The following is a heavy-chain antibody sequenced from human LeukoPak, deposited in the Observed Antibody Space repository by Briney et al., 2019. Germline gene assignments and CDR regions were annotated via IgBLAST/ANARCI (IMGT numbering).Heavy chain of an antibody. Sequence: GASVKVSCKASGYTFTSYGISWVRQAPGQGLEWMGWISAYNGNTNYAQKLQGRVTMTTDTSTSTAYMELRSLRSDDTAVYYCARELELRFLVWSGGMAAAFDPWGQGTLVTVSS. J-gene: IGHJ5*02. D-gene: IGHD1-7*01. CDR3: ARELELRFLVWSGGMAAAFDP. CDR2: ISAYNGNT. V-gene: IGHV1-18*01. CDR1: GYTFTSYG.